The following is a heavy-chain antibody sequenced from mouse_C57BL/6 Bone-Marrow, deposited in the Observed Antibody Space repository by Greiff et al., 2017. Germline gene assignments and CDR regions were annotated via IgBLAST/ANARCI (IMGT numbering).Heavy chain of an antibody. CDR3: AREGLLRYLAMDY. D-gene: IGHD1-1*01. J-gene: IGHJ4*01. Sequence: VQLQQSGAELVKPGASVKLSCKASGYTFTSYWMQWVKQRPGQGLEWIGEIDPSDSYTNYNQKFKGKATLTVDTSSSTAYMQLSSLTSEDSAVYYCAREGLLRYLAMDYWGQGTSVTVSA. CDR1: GYTFTSYW. V-gene: IGHV1-50*01. CDR2: IDPSDSYT.